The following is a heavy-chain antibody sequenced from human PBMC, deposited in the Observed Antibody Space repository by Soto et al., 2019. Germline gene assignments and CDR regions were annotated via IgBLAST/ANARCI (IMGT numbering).Heavy chain of an antibody. J-gene: IGHJ4*02. V-gene: IGHV1-18*01. D-gene: IGHD2-8*01. CDR1: GYTFTSYG. CDR3: ASMVPHPYYFDY. CDR2: ISAYNGDT. Sequence: ASVKFSCKASGYTFTSYGIIWVRQAPGQGLEWMGWISAYNGDTNYAQKLQGRVTMTTDTSTSTAYMELRSLRSDDTAVYYCASMVPHPYYFDYWGQGTLVTVS.